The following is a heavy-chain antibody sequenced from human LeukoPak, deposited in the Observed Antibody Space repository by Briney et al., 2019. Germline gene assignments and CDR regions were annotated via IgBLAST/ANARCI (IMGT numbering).Heavy chain of an antibody. CDR3: AAYDSSGYYYDLGLHY. CDR1: GGSISSYY. CDR2: IYYSGST. V-gene: IGHV4-59*01. J-gene: IGHJ4*02. D-gene: IGHD3-22*01. Sequence: SETLSLTCTVSGGSISSYYWSWIRQPPGKGLEWIGYIYYSGSTNYNPSLKSRVTISVDTSKNQFSLKLSSVTAADTAVYYCAAYDSSGYYYDLGLHYWGQGTLVTVSS.